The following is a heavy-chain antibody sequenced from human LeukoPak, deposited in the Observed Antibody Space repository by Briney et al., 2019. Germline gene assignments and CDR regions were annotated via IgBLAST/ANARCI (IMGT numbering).Heavy chain of an antibody. D-gene: IGHD3-9*01. Sequence: SETLSLTCTVSGGSINSSSYYWGWIRQPPGKGLEWIRSIYYSGSTYYNPSLKSRVTISVDTSKNQFSLKLSSVTAADTAVYYCARGLVLRYFDWLLHPPYYFDYWGQGTLVTVSS. CDR1: GGSINSSSYY. V-gene: IGHV4-39*07. J-gene: IGHJ4*02. CDR2: IYYSGST. CDR3: ARGLVLRYFDWLLHPPYYFDY.